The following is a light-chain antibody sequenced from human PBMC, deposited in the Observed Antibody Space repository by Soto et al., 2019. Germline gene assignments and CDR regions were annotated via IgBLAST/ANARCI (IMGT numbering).Light chain of an antibody. CDR1: QSVSSSY. Sequence: EIVLTQSPGTLSLSPGERATLSCRASQSVSSSYLAWYQQKPGQAPRLLLYGASSRATDIPDRFSGGGSGTDFTLTISRLEPEDFAVYYCQQYGSSPFTFGGGTKVEIK. J-gene: IGKJ4*01. V-gene: IGKV3-20*01. CDR3: QQYGSSPFT. CDR2: GAS.